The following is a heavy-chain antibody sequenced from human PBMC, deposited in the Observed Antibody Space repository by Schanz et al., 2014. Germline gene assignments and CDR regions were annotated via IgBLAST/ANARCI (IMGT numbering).Heavy chain of an antibody. CDR1: GYTLSAYS. CDR3: ARGGSMVQEINFAY. Sequence: QVLQVQSGSELKKPGTSVKVSCKASGYTLSAYSLHWVRQAPGQGLEWMGIVNPSVRGTHFAREFQGRVTVTSDTSTSTVYMELSSLRSEDTAVYYCARGGSMVQEINFAYWGQGSLVTVSS. V-gene: IGHV1-46*03. D-gene: IGHD3-10*01. CDR2: VNPSVRGT. J-gene: IGHJ4*02.